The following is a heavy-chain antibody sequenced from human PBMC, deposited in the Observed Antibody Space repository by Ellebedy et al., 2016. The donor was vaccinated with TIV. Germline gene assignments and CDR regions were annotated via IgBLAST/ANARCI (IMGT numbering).Heavy chain of an antibody. CDR1: DYQLTSHD. CDR3: ARDQASIVATAGFDY. CDR2: LNPYSGQT. V-gene: IGHV1-18*01. D-gene: IGHD2-21*01. Sequence: AASVKVSCKAPDYQLTSHDFTWVRQAPGQGLEWMGWLNPYSGQTQYARNLQGRVTLTIDKSTSTVYMELRSLRSDDTAIYYCARDQASIVATAGFDYWGQGSLVTVSS. J-gene: IGHJ4*02.